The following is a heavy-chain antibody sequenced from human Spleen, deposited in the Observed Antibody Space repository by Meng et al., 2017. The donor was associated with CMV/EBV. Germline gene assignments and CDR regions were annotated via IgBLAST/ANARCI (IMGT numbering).Heavy chain of an antibody. V-gene: IGHV3-7*01. J-gene: IGHJ4*02. Sequence: GESLKISCAASGFTFSGYWMSWVRQAPGKGLEWVANIKEDGSEEYYVDSVKGRFTISRDNANNFLYLHMNSLSAEDTAVYYCARDWGSSSDYFDYWGQGTLVTVSS. CDR3: ARDWGSSSDYFDY. CDR1: GFTFSGYW. D-gene: IGHD6-6*01. CDR2: IKEDGSEE.